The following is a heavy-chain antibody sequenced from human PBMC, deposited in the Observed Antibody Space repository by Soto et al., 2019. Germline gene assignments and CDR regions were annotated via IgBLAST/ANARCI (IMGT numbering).Heavy chain of an antibody. J-gene: IGHJ6*02. CDR3: AKKPPSSIQGWAFGMEV. CDR2: TFTGGST. CDR1: GFSVTTNY. D-gene: IGHD1-26*01. V-gene: IGHV3-53*02. Sequence: EVQLVETGGGLIQPGGSLRLSCLASGFSVTTNYIIWVRQPPGKGLEWVSTTFTGGSTHYADSVKGRFSISRDNSKNTVYLQMNNVRVEDTAVYYCAKKPPSSIQGWAFGMEVWGQGTTVSVSS.